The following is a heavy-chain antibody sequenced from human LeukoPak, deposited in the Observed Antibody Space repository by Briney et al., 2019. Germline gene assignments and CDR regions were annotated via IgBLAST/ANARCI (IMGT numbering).Heavy chain of an antibody. Sequence: GGSLRLSCAASGFTFSSYAMSWVRQAPGKGLEWVSAISGSGGSTYYADSVKGRFTTSRDNSKNTLYLQMNSLRAEDTAVYYCAKDPKRWPNGEDWFDPWGQGTLVTVSS. D-gene: IGHD6-19*01. CDR1: GFTFSSYA. V-gene: IGHV3-23*01. J-gene: IGHJ5*02. CDR3: AKDPKRWPNGEDWFDP. CDR2: ISGSGGST.